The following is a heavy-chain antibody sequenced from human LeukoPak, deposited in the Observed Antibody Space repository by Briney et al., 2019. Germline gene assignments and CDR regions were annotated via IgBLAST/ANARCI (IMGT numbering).Heavy chain of an antibody. Sequence: GGSLRLSCAASGFTFSSYGMHWVRQAPGKGLEWVAVIWYDGSNKYYADSVKGRFTISRDNSKNTLYLQMNSLRAEDTAVYYCARAEGLVPHGYGMDVWGQGTTVTVSS. CDR2: IWYDGSNK. CDR3: ARAEGLVPHGYGMDV. V-gene: IGHV3-33*01. J-gene: IGHJ6*02. CDR1: GFTFSSYG. D-gene: IGHD6-19*01.